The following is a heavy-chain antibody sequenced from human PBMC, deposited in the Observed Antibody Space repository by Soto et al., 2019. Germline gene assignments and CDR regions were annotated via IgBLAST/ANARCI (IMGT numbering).Heavy chain of an antibody. CDR3: ARDRLRYNCNDFPYCYYCMDV. D-gene: IGHD1-1*01. V-gene: IGHV3-30-3*01. Sequence: QVQLVESGGGVVQPGRSLRLSCAASGFTFSSYAMHWVRQAPGKGLEWVAVISYDGSNKYYADSVKGRFTISRDNSKNTLYLQMNSLRAEDTAVYYCARDRLRYNCNDFPYCYYCMDVWGQGTTVTVSS. CDR1: GFTFSSYA. J-gene: IGHJ6*02. CDR2: ISYDGSNK.